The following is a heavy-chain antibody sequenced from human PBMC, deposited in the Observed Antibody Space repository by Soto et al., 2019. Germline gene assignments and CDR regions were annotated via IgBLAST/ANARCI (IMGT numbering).Heavy chain of an antibody. D-gene: IGHD3-9*01. CDR1: GGSVSGGSYC. CDR3: ARVPLTTYFDL. J-gene: IGHJ2*01. Sequence: QVQLQESGPGLVKPSETLSLTCTVSGGSVSGGSYCWSWIRQPPGKGLECIGYVYNSGSTTYNPTRKSRVTISFDTSKNQFSLGLSSVTAADTAVYYCARVPLTTYFDLWGRGTLVTVSS. V-gene: IGHV4-61*01. CDR2: VYNSGST.